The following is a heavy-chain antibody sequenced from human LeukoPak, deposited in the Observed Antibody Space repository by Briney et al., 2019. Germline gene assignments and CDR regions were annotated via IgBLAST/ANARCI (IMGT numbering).Heavy chain of an antibody. CDR3: LSGGSGSYV. CDR2: IKEDGSEK. D-gene: IGHD3-10*01. V-gene: IGHV3-7*01. Sequence: AGGSLRLSCAASGFTFSTYAMNWVRQAPGKGLEWVANIKEDGSEKNYVDSVKGRFTISRDNAKNSVYLQMNSLRAEDTAVFYCLSGGSGSYVRGQETLVTVSS. CDR1: GFTFSTYA. J-gene: IGHJ4*02.